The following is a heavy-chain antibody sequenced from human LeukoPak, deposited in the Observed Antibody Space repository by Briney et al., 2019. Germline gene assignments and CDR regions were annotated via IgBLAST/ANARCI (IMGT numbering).Heavy chain of an antibody. D-gene: IGHD2-2*01. V-gene: IGHV1-2*02. J-gene: IGHJ5*02. CDR3: AREYQLLGTVYNYFDP. CDR2: INPNSGGT. CDR1: GYTFTGYY. Sequence: ASVKVSCKASGYTFTGYYMHWVRQAPGQGLEWMGWINPNSGGTNYAQKFQGRVTMIRDTSISTAYMELSSLRSEDTAVYYCAREYQLLGTVYNYFDPWGQGTLVTVSS.